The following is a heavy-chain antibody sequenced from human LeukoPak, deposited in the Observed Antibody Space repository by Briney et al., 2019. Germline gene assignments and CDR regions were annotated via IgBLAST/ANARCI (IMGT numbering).Heavy chain of an antibody. J-gene: IGHJ5*02. Sequence: GASVKVSCKASGYTFTSYAMHWVRQAPGQRLEWMGWINAGNGNTKYSQKLQGRVTMTTDTSTSTAYMELRSLRSDDTAVYYCARGYDFWSEFDPWGQGTLVTVSS. CDR2: INAGNGNT. V-gene: IGHV1-3*01. D-gene: IGHD3-3*01. CDR1: GYTFTSYA. CDR3: ARGYDFWSEFDP.